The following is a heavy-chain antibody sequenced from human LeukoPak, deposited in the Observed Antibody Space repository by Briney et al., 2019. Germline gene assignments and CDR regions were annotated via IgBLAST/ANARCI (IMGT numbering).Heavy chain of an antibody. J-gene: IGHJ4*02. CDR1: GGSISSSNW. D-gene: IGHD6-19*01. Sequence: SGTLSLTCAVSGGSISSSNWWSWVRQPPGKGLEWIGEIYHSGSTYYNPSLKSRVTISVDTSKNQFSLKLSSVTAADTAVYYCARDHSGWPFDYWGQGTLVTVSS. CDR3: ARDHSGWPFDY. CDR2: IYHSGST. V-gene: IGHV4-4*02.